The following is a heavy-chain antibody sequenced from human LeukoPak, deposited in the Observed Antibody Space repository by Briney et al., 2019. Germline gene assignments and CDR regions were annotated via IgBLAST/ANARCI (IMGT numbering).Heavy chain of an antibody. Sequence: SETLSLTCAVSGGSISSSNWWSWVRQPPGKGLEWIGEIYHSGSTNYNPSLKSRVTISVDKSKNQFSLKLSSVTAADTAVYYCARENYDSSGYSHGINFDYWGQGTLVTVSS. CDR2: IYHSGST. CDR1: GGSISSSNW. D-gene: IGHD3-22*01. V-gene: IGHV4-4*02. CDR3: ARENYDSSGYSHGINFDY. J-gene: IGHJ4*02.